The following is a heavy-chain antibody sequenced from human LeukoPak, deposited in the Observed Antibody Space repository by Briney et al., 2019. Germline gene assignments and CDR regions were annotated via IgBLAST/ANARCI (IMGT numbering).Heavy chain of an antibody. J-gene: IGHJ5*02. V-gene: IGHV4-34*01. D-gene: IGHD2-8*02. CDR2: INHSGST. CDR3: ARGRRYWAFDV. Sequence: SETLSLTCAVYGGSFSGYYWSWIRQPPGKGLEWIGEINHSGSTNYNPSLKSRVTISVDTSKNQFSLKLSSVTAADTAVYYCARGRRYWAFDVWGQGTLVTVSS. CDR1: GGSFSGYY.